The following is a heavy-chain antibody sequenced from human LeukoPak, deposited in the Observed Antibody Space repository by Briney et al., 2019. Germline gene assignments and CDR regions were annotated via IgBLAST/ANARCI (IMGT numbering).Heavy chain of an antibody. V-gene: IGHV1-69*04. Sequence: GSSVKVSCKASGGTFSSYAISWVRQAPGQGLEWMGRIIPILGIANYAQKFQGRVTITADKSTSTAYMELSSLRSEDTAVYYCARLYNRRNGYNKDFDYWGQGTLVTVSS. D-gene: IGHD5-24*01. CDR2: IIPILGIA. J-gene: IGHJ4*02. CDR3: ARLYNRRNGYNKDFDY. CDR1: GGTFSSYA.